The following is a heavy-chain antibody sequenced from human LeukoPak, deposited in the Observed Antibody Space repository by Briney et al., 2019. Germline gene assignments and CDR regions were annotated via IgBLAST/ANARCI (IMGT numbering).Heavy chain of an antibody. D-gene: IGHD7-27*01. CDR3: ARGNTGAFDY. CDR2: IKQDGSEK. V-gene: IGHV3-7*05. J-gene: IGHJ4*02. Sequence: GGSLRLSCAASGFTFSTYWMNWVRQAPGKGLEWVANIKQDGSEKYYADSVKGRFTISRDNAKNSLYLQMNSLRAEDTAVYYCARGNTGAFDYWGQGTLVTVSS. CDR1: GFTFSTYW.